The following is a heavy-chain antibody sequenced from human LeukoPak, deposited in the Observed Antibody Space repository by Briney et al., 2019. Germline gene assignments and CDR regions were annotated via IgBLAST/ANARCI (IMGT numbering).Heavy chain of an antibody. V-gene: IGHV3-30*03. CDR3: ATDNGGDSRVY. CDR2: ISYDGSNK. D-gene: IGHD2-21*02. CDR1: GFTFSSYG. Sequence: GGSLRLSCAASGFTFSSYGMHWVRQAPGKGLEWVAVISYDGSNKYYADSVKGRFTISRDNSKNTLYLQMNSLKTEDTAVYYCATDNGGDSRVYWGQGTLVSVSS. J-gene: IGHJ4*02.